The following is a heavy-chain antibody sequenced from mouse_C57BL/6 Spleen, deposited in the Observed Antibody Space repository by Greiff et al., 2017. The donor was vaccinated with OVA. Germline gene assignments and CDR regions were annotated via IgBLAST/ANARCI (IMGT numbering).Heavy chain of an antibody. V-gene: IGHV1-82*01. CDR1: GYAFSSSW. J-gene: IGHJ4*01. CDR3: ARERNYYGSSPYYAMDY. CDR2: IYPGDGDT. D-gene: IGHD1-1*01. Sequence: VQLQQSGPELVKPGASVKISCKASGYAFSSSWMNWVKQRPGKGLEWIGRIYPGDGDTNYNGKFKGKATLTADKSFSTAYMQISSLTSEDSAVYFCARERNYYGSSPYYAMDYWGQGTSVTVSS.